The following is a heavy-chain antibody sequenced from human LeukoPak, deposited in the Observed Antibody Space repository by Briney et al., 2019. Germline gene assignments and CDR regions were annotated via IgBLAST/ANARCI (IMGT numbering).Heavy chain of an antibody. D-gene: IGHD5-18*01. CDR2: ISGSGGST. V-gene: IGHV3-23*01. CDR3: AKDQSTYSYGDY. Sequence: LPGGSLRLSCAASGFTFSSYAMSWVRQAPGKGLECVSAISGSGGSTYYADSVKGRFTISRDNSKNTLYLQMNSLRAEYTAVYYCAKDQSTYSYGDYWGQGTLVTVSS. J-gene: IGHJ4*02. CDR1: GFTFSSYA.